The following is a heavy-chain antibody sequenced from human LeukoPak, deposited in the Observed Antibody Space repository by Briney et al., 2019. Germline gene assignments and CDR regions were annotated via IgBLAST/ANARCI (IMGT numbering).Heavy chain of an antibody. CDR3: ARDMGLSVAALGDLDY. Sequence: GGSLRLSCAASGFTFSSYSMNWVRQAPGKGLGWVSSISSSSYIYYADSVKGRFTISRDNAKNSLYLQMNSLRAEDTAVYYCARDMGLSVAALGDLDYWGQGTLVTVSS. V-gene: IGHV3-21*01. J-gene: IGHJ4*02. D-gene: IGHD6-13*01. CDR1: GFTFSSYS. CDR2: ISSSSYI.